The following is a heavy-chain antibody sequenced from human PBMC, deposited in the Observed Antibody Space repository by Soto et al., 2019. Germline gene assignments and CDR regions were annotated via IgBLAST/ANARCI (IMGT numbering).Heavy chain of an antibody. V-gene: IGHV4-59*01. CDR2: IHNSGST. J-gene: IGHJ4*02. D-gene: IGHD5-12*01. Sequence: SETLSLTCTVSGGSISGYHWNWIRQPPGKGVEWIGYIHNSGSTTYNSSLKSRVTISVDTSKKQSSLKLTSVTAADTAVYYCARDPVDGYAFFDCWGQGILVT. CDR3: ARDPVDGYAFFDC. CDR1: GGSISGYH.